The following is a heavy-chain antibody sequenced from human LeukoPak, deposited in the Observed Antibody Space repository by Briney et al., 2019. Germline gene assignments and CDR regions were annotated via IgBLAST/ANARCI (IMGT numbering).Heavy chain of an antibody. D-gene: IGHD5-24*01. CDR3: ARARDERKQGFFDY. J-gene: IGHJ4*02. CDR2: IIPIFGTA. V-gene: IGHV1-69*13. CDR1: GGTFSSYA. Sequence: SVKVSCKASGGTFSSYAISWVRQAPGQGLEWMGGIIPIFGTANYAQKFQGRVTITADESTSTAYMELSSLRSEDTAVYCCARARDERKQGFFDYWGQGTLVTVSS.